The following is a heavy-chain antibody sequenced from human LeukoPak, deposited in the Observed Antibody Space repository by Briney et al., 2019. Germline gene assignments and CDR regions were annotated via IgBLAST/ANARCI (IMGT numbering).Heavy chain of an antibody. Sequence: ASVKVSCKASGYTFTNYFTHWVRQAPGQGLEWMGLVNPIGGSTSYAQKSQGRITMTRDMSTSSVSMELSSLRSEDTAVYYCARDFYYFNSSGRHPGGFDSWGQGTLITVSS. CDR1: GYTFTNYF. CDR2: VNPIGGST. J-gene: IGHJ5*01. V-gene: IGHV1-46*04. CDR3: ARDFYYFNSSGRHPGGFDS. D-gene: IGHD3-22*01.